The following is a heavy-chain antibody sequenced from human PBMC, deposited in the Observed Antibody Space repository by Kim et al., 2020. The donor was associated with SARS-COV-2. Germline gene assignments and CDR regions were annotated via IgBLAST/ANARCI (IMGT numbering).Heavy chain of an antibody. CDR2: K. V-gene: IGHV3-33*01. J-gene: IGHJ3*02. Sequence: KYSSDSVMGRFTISRDYANNALFLQMNSLRAEDTALYYCTSTLTTNAFDIWCQGTMVTVSS. CDR3: TSTLTTNAFDI. D-gene: IGHD4-4*01.